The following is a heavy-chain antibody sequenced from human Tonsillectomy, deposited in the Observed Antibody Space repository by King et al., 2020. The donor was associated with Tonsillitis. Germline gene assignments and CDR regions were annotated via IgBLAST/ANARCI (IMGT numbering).Heavy chain of an antibody. Sequence: QLVQSGAEVKKPGSSVKVSCKASGGTFSSYAISWVRQAPGLGLEWMGRIIPILGIAKYAQKFQGRVTITADKSTSTAYMELSSLRSEDTAVYYWAREKYSSGGSCFYYFDYWGQGTLVTVSS. J-gene: IGHJ4*02. CDR3: AREKYSSGGSCFYYFDY. CDR1: GGTFSSYA. D-gene: IGHD2-15*01. V-gene: IGHV1-69*04. CDR2: IIPILGIA.